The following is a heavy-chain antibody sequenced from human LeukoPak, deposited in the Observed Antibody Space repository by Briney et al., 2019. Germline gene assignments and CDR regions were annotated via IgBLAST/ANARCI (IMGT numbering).Heavy chain of an antibody. CDR1: GFTFSDYY. D-gene: IGHD3-3*01. J-gene: IGHJ4*02. V-gene: IGHV3-11*04. Sequence: GGSLRLSCAASGFTFSDYYMSWIRQAPGKGLEWVSYISSSGSTIYYADSVKGRFTISRDNAKNSLYLQVNSLTAEDTAMYYCARAGVDTSGYYYQGFDYWGQGTLVTVSS. CDR3: ARAGVDTSGYYYQGFDY. CDR2: ISSSGSTI.